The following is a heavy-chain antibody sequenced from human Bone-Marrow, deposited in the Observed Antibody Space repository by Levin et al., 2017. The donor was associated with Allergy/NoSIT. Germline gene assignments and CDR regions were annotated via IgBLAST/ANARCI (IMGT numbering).Heavy chain of an antibody. CDR3: VRDWAGESGSGNP. J-gene: IGHJ5*02. D-gene: IGHD3-10*01. CDR2: ISPTSTSD. CDR1: GFTFRSYT. Sequence: GESLKISCATSGFTFRSYTMNWVRQAPGQGLEWVSSISPTSTSDWYAASVKGRFTISRDNAKNSLYLQMNSLTVEDTALYYCVRDWAGESGSGNPWGQGTLVTVSS. V-gene: IGHV3-21*01.